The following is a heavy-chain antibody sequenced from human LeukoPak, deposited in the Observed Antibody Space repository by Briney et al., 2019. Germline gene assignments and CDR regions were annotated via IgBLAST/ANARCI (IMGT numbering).Heavy chain of an antibody. CDR3: ARDDSSGGYFDY. V-gene: IGHV4-38-2*02. D-gene: IGHD6-25*01. Sequence: SETLSLTCTVSVYVVSRGYYWDWIRQPPGKGLEWIASIYHSGTTYCNPSLKSRVTISVDTSKNQFSLKLSSVTAADAAVYYCARDDSSGGYFDYWGQGTLVTVSS. J-gene: IGHJ4*02. CDR2: IYHSGTT. CDR1: VYVVSRGYY.